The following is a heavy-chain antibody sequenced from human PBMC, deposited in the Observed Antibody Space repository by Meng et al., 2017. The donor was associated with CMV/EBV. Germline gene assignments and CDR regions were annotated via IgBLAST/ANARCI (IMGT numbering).Heavy chain of an antibody. CDR1: GGTFSRYA. D-gene: IGHD2-2*01. CDR3: ARGQSRIVVPAASVDYYYGMDV. V-gene: IGHV1-69*05. CDR2: IIPIFGTA. Sequence: SVKVSCKASGGTFSRYAISWVRQAPGQGLEWMGGIIPIFGTANYAQKFQGRVTITTDESTSTAYMELSSLRSEDTAVYYCARGQSRIVVPAASVDYYYGMDVWGQGTTVTVSS. J-gene: IGHJ6*02.